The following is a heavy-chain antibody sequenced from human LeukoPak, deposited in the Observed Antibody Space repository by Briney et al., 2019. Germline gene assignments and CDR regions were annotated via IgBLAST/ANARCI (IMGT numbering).Heavy chain of an antibody. J-gene: IGHJ4*02. D-gene: IGHD2-2*01. Sequence: ASVKVSCKASGYTFTGYYMHWVRQAPGQGLEWMGWINPNSGGTNYAQKFQGRVTMTRDTSISTAYMELSRLGSDDTAVYYCARAQNRYCSSTSCPIDYWGQGTLVTVSS. CDR1: GYTFTGYY. CDR3: ARAQNRYCSSTSCPIDY. V-gene: IGHV1-2*02. CDR2: INPNSGGT.